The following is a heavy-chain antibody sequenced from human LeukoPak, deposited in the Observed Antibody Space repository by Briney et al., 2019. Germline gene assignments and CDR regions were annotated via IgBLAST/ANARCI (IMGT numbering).Heavy chain of an antibody. CDR1: DGSIRSQTYY. J-gene: IGHJ4*02. D-gene: IGHD6-19*01. CDR2: VSSGGHT. V-gene: IGHV4-39*07. Sequence: SETLSLTCNVSDGSIRSQTYYWGWVRQSPGKGLDWIASVSSGGHTFYNPSLKSRVTISVDTSKNQFSLKLSSVTAADTAVYYCARERSGWTFDYWGQGTLVTVSS. CDR3: ARERSGWTFDY.